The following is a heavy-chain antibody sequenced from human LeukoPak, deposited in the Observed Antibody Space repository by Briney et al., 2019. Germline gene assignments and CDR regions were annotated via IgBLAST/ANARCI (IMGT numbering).Heavy chain of an antibody. CDR2: ISANNGET. CDR1: GHTFTSYG. Sequence: GASVKVSCKACGHTFTSYGISWVRQDPGQGLEWMAWISANNGETRYTQNLQGRLTMTTDTSTSTAYMELRSLRPDDTAVYYCARVPPSAHQLLSADYWGQGTQVTVSS. J-gene: IGHJ4*02. CDR3: ARVPPSAHQLLSADY. V-gene: IGHV1-18*01. D-gene: IGHD2-2*01.